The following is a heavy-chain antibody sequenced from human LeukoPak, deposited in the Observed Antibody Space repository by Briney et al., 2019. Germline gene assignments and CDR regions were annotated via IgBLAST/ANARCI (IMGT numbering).Heavy chain of an antibody. D-gene: IGHD3-10*01. V-gene: IGHV3-64*01. CDR1: GFVFNSYA. Sequence: GGSLRLSCAASGFVFNSYAMHWVRQAPGRGLEYVSAITSNGGSTFYANSVKGRFTISRDNSKNTLYLQMGSLRAEDMAVYYCARGVPTRITMVRGFLDYWGQGTLVTVSS. J-gene: IGHJ4*02. CDR3: ARGVPTRITMVRGFLDY. CDR2: ITSNGGST.